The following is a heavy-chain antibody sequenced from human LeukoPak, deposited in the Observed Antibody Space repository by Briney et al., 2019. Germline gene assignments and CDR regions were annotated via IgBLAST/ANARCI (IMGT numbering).Heavy chain of an antibody. D-gene: IGHD3-22*01. CDR3: ARFNYYDSSGYYGHAFDI. CDR1: GGTFSSYA. V-gene: IGHV1-69*04. CDR2: IIPILGIA. Sequence: GASVKVSCKASGGTFSSYAISWVRQAPGQGLEWMGRIIPILGIASYAQKFQGRVTITADKSTSTAYMELSSLRSEDTAVYYCARFNYYDSSGYYGHAFDIWGQGTMVTVSS. J-gene: IGHJ3*02.